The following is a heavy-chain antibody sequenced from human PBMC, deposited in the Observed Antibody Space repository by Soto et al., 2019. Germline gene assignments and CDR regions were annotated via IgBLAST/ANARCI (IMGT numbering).Heavy chain of an antibody. CDR2: INPSSGGT. Sequence: ASVKVSCKASGYTFTGYYMHWVRQAPGQGLEWMGWINPSSGGTNYAQKFQGWVTMTRDTSISTAYMELSRLRSDGTAVYYCARVRWMGGYVKTLLFDYWGQGTLVTVSS. CDR3: ARVRWMGGYVKTLLFDY. J-gene: IGHJ4*02. D-gene: IGHD5-12*01. V-gene: IGHV1-2*04. CDR1: GYTFTGYY.